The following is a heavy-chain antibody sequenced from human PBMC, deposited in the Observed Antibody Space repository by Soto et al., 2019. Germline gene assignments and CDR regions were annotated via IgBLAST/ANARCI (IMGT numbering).Heavy chain of an antibody. CDR1: GFTFSSYG. CDR3: ANDGQGESYYPSGY. Sequence: QVQLVESGGGVVQPGRSLRLSCAASGFTFSSYGMHWVRQAPGKGLEWVAVISYDGSNKYYADSVKGRFTISRDNSKNTLYLQMNSLRAEDTAVYYCANDGQGESYYPSGYWGQGTLVTVSS. J-gene: IGHJ4*02. CDR2: ISYDGSNK. D-gene: IGHD1-26*01. V-gene: IGHV3-30*18.